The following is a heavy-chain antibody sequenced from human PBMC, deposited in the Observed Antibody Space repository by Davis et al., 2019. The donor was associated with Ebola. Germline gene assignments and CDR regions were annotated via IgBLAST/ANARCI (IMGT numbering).Heavy chain of an antibody. CDR2: IRGSAGVT. J-gene: IGHJ6*03. CDR1: GFTFANYW. V-gene: IGHV3-23*01. D-gene: IGHD4-11*01. Sequence: PGGSLRLSCVVSGFTFANYWMTWVRQAPGKGLEWVSSIRGSAGVTYYADSVKGRFTISRDNSKNTLFLQMNGLRAEDTAVYYCTKAGVTGFYYYYMDVWGTGTAVTVSS. CDR3: TKAGVTGFYYYYMDV.